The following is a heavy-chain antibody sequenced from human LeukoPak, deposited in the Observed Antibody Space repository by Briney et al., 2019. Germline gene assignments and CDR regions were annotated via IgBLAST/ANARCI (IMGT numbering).Heavy chain of an antibody. CDR2: IYYSGST. V-gene: IGHV4-30-4*01. CDR3: ARDSRPLSGGSWHDY. D-gene: IGHD2-15*01. CDR1: GGSISSGDYY. J-gene: IGHJ4*02. Sequence: SETLSLTCTVSGGSISSGDYYWSWLRQPPGRGLEWIVNIYYSGSTYYNPSLKSRLTISVDTSKNQFSLKLSSVTAADTAVYYCARDSRPLSGGSWHDYWGQGTLVTVSS.